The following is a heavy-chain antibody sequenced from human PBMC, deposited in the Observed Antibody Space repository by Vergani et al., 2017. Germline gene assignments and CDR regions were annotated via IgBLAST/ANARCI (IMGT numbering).Heavy chain of an antibody. CDR3: ARRPDSSSWYPFDY. Sequence: QVQLQESGPGLVKPSQTLPLTCTVSGGSISSGGYYWSWIRQHPGKGLEWIGYIYYSGSTYYNPSLKSRVTISVDTSKNQFSLKLSSVTAADTAVYYCARRPDSSSWYPFDYWGQGTLVTVSS. CDR1: GGSISSGGYY. J-gene: IGHJ4*02. CDR2: IYYSGST. D-gene: IGHD6-13*01. V-gene: IGHV4-31*03.